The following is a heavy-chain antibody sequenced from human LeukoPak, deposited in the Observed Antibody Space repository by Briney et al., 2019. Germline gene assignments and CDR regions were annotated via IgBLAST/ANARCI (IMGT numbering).Heavy chain of an antibody. Sequence: ASVKVSCKASGYTFTAYYLQWVRLAPGQGLEWMGWINPKSGGTEYAQRFQGRVTMTRDTSISTACMELSRLRSDDTAVYYCARDHCSANSCYEDYYNGLDVWGQGTTVTVSS. D-gene: IGHD2-2*01. J-gene: IGHJ6*02. V-gene: IGHV1-2*02. CDR1: GYTFTAYY. CDR2: INPKSGGT. CDR3: ARDHCSANSCYEDYYNGLDV.